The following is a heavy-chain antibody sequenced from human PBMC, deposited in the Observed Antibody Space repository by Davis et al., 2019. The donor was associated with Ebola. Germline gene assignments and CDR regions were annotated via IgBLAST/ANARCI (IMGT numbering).Heavy chain of an antibody. CDR2: IRSKAYGGTT. CDR3: AKDRWLAVAGTILYYYYGMDV. V-gene: IGHV3-49*04. J-gene: IGHJ6*02. D-gene: IGHD6-19*01. Sequence: GGSLRLSCTASGFTFGDYAMSWVRQAPGKGLEWVGFIRSKAYGGTTEYAASVKGRFTISRDDSKSIAYLQMNSLRAEDTAVYYCAKDRWLAVAGTILYYYYGMDVWGQGTTVTVSS. CDR1: GFTFGDYA.